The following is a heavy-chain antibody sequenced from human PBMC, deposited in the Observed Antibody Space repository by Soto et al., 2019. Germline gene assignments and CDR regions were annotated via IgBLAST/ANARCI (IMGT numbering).Heavy chain of an antibody. D-gene: IGHD6-13*01. CDR2: ISYDGSNK. J-gene: IGHJ5*02. Sequence: QVQLVESGGGVVQPGRSLRLSCAASGFTFSSYGMHWVRQAPGKGLEWVAVISYDGSNKYYADSVKGRFTISRDNSKNTLYLQMNSPRAEDTAVYYCAKEGQDYSSRWTYNWFDPWGQGTLVTVSS. CDR1: GFTFSSYG. CDR3: AKEGQDYSSRWTYNWFDP. V-gene: IGHV3-30*18.